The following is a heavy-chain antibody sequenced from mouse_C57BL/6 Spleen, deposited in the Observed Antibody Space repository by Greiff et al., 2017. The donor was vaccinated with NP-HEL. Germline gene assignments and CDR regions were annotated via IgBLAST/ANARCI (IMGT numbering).Heavy chain of an antibody. V-gene: IGHV5-4*01. D-gene: IGHD2-10*02. CDR2: ISDGGSYT. CDR3: ARDQRMNYDY. J-gene: IGHJ2*01. CDR1: GFTFSSYA. Sequence: EVQLVESGGGLVKPGGSLKLSCAASGFTFSSYAMSWVRQTPEKRLEWVATISDGGSYTYYPDTVKGRFTISRDNAKNNLYLQMSHLKSEDTAMYYCARDQRMNYDYWGQGTTLTVSS.